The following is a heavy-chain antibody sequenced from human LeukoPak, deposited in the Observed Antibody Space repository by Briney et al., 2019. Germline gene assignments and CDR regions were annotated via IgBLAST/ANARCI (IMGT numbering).Heavy chain of an antibody. D-gene: IGHD4-17*01. CDR1: GGTFSSYA. Sequence: ASVKVSCKASGGTFSSYAISWVRQAPGQGLEWMGWINPNSGGTNYAQRFQGRVTMTRDTSISTAYMELSRLRSDDTAVYYCARDRYYGVNGGFDYWGQGTLVTVSS. CDR2: INPNSGGT. CDR3: ARDRYYGVNGGFDY. V-gene: IGHV1-2*02. J-gene: IGHJ4*02.